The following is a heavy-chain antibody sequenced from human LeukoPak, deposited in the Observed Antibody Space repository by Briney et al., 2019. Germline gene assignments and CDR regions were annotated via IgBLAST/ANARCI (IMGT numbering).Heavy chain of an antibody. D-gene: IGHD2-2*01. V-gene: IGHV3-21*01. Sequence: PGGSLRLSCAASGFTFSSYSMNWVRRAPGKGLEWVSSISSSSSYIYYADSVKGRFTISRDNAKNSLYLQMNSLRAEDTAVYYCARDAGVVPAAHHDYWGQGTLVTVSS. J-gene: IGHJ4*02. CDR1: GFTFSSYS. CDR2: ISSSSSYI. CDR3: ARDAGVVPAAHHDY.